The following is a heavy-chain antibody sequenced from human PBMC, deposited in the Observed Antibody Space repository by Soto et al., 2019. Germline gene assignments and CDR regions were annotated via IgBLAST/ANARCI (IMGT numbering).Heavy chain of an antibody. Sequence: QVQLQESGPGLVKPSQTLSLTCTVSGGSISSGGYYWSWIRQHPGKGLEWVGYIYYSGSTYYNPSLKSRVTISVDTSKNQFSLKLSSVTAADTAVYYCARVTSIAARPSYFDYWGQGTLVTVSS. CDR2: IYYSGST. CDR1: GGSISSGGYY. V-gene: IGHV4-31*03. J-gene: IGHJ4*02. CDR3: ARVTSIAARPSYFDY. D-gene: IGHD6-6*01.